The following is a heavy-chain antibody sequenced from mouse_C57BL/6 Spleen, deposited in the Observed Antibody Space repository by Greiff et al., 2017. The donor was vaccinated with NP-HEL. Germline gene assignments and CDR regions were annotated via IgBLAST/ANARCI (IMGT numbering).Heavy chain of an antibody. J-gene: IGHJ4*01. Sequence: VQLKESGPELVKPGASVKIPCKASGYTFTDYNMDWVKQSHGKSLEWIGDINPNNGGTIYNQKFKGKATLTVDKSSSTAYMELRSLTSEDTAVYYCARRDWDGGAMDYWGQGTSVTVSS. D-gene: IGHD4-1*01. CDR1: GYTFTDYN. V-gene: IGHV1-18*01. CDR3: ARRDWDGGAMDY. CDR2: INPNNGGT.